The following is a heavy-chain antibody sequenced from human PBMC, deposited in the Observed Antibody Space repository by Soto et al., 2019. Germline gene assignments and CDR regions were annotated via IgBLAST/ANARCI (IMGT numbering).Heavy chain of an antibody. CDR3: ARAGLGYYDNGLDY. D-gene: IGHD3-22*01. V-gene: IGHV4-31*03. Sequence: SETLSLTCTVSGGSISSGGYYWSWIRQHPGKGLEWIGYIYYSGSTYYNPSLKSRVTISVDTSKNQFSLKLSSVTAADTAVYYCARAGLGYYDNGLDYWGQGTLVTVSS. J-gene: IGHJ4*02. CDR2: IYYSGST. CDR1: GGSISSGGYY.